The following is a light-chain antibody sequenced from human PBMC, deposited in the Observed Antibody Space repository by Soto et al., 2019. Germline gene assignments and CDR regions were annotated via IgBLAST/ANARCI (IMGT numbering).Light chain of an antibody. Sequence: QLPQSPSSLSASVGDRVTITCRTSQSISNYLNWYQQKPGKVPKLLIYAASSLQSGVPSRFSGSGSGTDFTLTISSLQPEDFATYYCQQRYSAPLTFGGGAKVGIK. CDR1: QSISNY. CDR2: AAS. CDR3: QQRYSAPLT. J-gene: IGKJ4*01. V-gene: IGKV1-39*01.